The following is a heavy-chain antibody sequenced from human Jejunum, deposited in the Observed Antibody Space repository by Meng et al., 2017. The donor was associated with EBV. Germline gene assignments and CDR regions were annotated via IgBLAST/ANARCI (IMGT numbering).Heavy chain of an antibody. CDR2: MHPGGST. V-gene: IGHV4-4*02. CDR1: DDPPSSSLG. Sequence: GAGRVNPSGTMSLPCVVSDDPPSSSLGRSGVHQPPGMGLEWIGEMHPGGSTNYNPSLKSRVTISVDNSKNQFSLKLTSVTAADTAVYYCAKSNDYSLNSWGQGTLVTVSS. J-gene: IGHJ4*02. D-gene: IGHD4-11*01. CDR3: AKSNDYSLNS.